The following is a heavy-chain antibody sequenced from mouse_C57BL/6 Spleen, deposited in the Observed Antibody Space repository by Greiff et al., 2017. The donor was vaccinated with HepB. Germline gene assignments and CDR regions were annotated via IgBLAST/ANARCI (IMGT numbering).Heavy chain of an antibody. CDR2: IDPSDSYT. D-gene: IGHD1-1*01. CDR1: GYTFTSYW. Sequence: QVQLQQPGAELVRPGTSVKLSCKASGYTFTSYWMHWVKQRPGQGLEWIGVIDPSDSYTNYNQKFKGKATLTVDTSSSTAYMQLSSLTSEDSAVYYGARLGRLVAHWYFDVWGTGTTVTVSS. V-gene: IGHV1-59*01. J-gene: IGHJ1*03. CDR3: ARLGRLVAHWYFDV.